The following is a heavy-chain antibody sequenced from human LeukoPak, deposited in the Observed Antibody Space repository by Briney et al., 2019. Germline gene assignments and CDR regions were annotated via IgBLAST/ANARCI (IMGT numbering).Heavy chain of an antibody. V-gene: IGHV1-2*02. CDR1: GYIFTDYN. CDR2: ISTSTGDT. CDR3: ARDDNYGIFVNVDY. D-gene: IGHD4-11*01. J-gene: IGHJ4*02. Sequence: ASVKVSCKTSGYIFTDYNMHWVRQAPGQGPEWMGWISTSTGDTKYTQKFQGRVTLTTDTSTSTAYMELSSLRSDDTAVYYCARDDNYGIFVNVDYWGQGTLVTVSS.